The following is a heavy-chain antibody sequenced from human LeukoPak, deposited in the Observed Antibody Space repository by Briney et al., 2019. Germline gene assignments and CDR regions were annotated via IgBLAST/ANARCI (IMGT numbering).Heavy chain of an antibody. CDR1: GGSFSGYY. Sequence: TSETLSLTCAVYGGSFSGYYWSWIRQPPGKGLEWIGEINHSGSTNYNPSLKSRVTISVDTSKNQFSLKLSSVTAADTAVYYCARDNDSRDPPHFDYWGQGTLVIVSS. D-gene: IGHD3-16*01. CDR2: INHSGST. V-gene: IGHV4-34*01. J-gene: IGHJ4*02. CDR3: ARDNDSRDPPHFDY.